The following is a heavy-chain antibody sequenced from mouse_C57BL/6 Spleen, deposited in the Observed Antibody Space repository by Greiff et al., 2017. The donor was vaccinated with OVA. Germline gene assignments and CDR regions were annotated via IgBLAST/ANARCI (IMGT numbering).Heavy chain of an antibody. CDR2: IYPGDGDT. CDR3: ARPYYTEYAMDY. Sequence: QVQLQQSGPELVKPGASVKISCKASGYAFSSSWMNWVKQRPGKGLEWIGRIYPGDGDTNYNGKFKGKATLTADKSSSTAYMQLSSLTSEDSAVYVCARPYYTEYAMDYWGQGTSVTVSS. D-gene: IGHD2-12*01. CDR1: GYAFSSSW. V-gene: IGHV1-82*01. J-gene: IGHJ4*01.